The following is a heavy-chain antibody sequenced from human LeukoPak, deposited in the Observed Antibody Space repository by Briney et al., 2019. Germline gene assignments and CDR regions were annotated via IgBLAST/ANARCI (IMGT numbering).Heavy chain of an antibody. J-gene: IGHJ4*02. CDR2: ISYHGKDQ. CDR1: GFTFSSSA. V-gene: IGHV3-30*04. Sequence: GALRLSCAASGFTFSSSAMSWVRQAPGKGLDWVAVISYHGKDQDYADSVKGRFTISRDYSKNTLDLQMNSLRTEDTAVYYCVRQDCSGGSCYLDSWGQGTLVTVSS. D-gene: IGHD2-15*01. CDR3: VRQDCSGGSCYLDS.